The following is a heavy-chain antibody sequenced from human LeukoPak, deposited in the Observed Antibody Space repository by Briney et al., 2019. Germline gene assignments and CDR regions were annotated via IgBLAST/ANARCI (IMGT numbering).Heavy chain of an antibody. CDR2: INPNSGGT. CDR1: GYTFTGYY. D-gene: IGHD2-15*01. V-gene: IGHV1-2*02. J-gene: IGHJ4*02. Sequence: ASVKVSCKASGYTFTGYYMHWVRPAAGQGLEWMGCINPNSGGTNYAQKFQGRVTMTRDTSISTAYMELSRLRSDDTAVYYCASSPLLGYCSGGSCLNLDYWGQGTLVTVSS. CDR3: ASSPLLGYCSGGSCLNLDY.